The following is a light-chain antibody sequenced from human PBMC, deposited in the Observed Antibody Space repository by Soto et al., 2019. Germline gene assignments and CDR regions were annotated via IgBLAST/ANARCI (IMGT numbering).Light chain of an antibody. CDR2: RNN. V-gene: IGLV1-47*01. CDR1: RSNIASNY. CDR3: AAWDISLSGFWV. J-gene: IGLJ3*02. Sequence: QSVLTQPPSASGTPGQRVTISCSGSRSNIASNYVYWYQQLPGTAPKLLIYRNNQRPSGVPDRFSGSKSGTSASLAISGLRSEDEADYYCAAWDISLSGFWVFGGGTKVTVL.